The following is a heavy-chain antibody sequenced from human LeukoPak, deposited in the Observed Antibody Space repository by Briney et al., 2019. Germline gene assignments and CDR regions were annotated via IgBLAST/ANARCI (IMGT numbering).Heavy chain of an antibody. Sequence: SVKVSCKASGGTFSSYAISWVRQAPGQGLEWMGGIIPIFGTANYAQKFQGRVTITADESTSTAYMELSSLRSEDTAVYYRARSRSDMVRGYFDYWGQGTLVTVSS. D-gene: IGHD3-10*01. CDR3: ARSRSDMVRGYFDY. CDR1: GGTFSSYA. V-gene: IGHV1-69*13. J-gene: IGHJ4*02. CDR2: IIPIFGTA.